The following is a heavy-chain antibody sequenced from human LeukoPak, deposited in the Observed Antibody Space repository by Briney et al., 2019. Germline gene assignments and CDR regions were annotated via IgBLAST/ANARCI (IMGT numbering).Heavy chain of an antibody. J-gene: IGHJ4*02. CDR2: INHSGRT. CDR1: GGSFTGYY. CDR3: ASDGTDAIHYFDS. D-gene: IGHD2-21*01. V-gene: IGHV4-34*01. Sequence: PSETLSLTCAVYGGSFTGYYWAWIRQPPGKGREWIGEINHSGRTNYNPALKSRVTISVDTSQNRFSLNLSSVTAADTAVYYCASDGTDAIHYFDSWGQGTLVTVSS.